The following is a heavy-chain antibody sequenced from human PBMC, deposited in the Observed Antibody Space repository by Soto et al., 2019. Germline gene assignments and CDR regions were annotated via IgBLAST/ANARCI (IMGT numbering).Heavy chain of an antibody. Sequence: QVQLVESGGGVVQPGKSLRLSCVASGFTFSSYGMHWVRQAPGKGLEWVALISYDGNNKYYGDSVKGRFTIFRDNSKNTLFLQMNSLRAEDTAVYFCAKDIEEVVYYYGMDVWGHGTPVTVSS. J-gene: IGHJ6*02. CDR2: ISYDGNNK. D-gene: IGHD1-26*01. V-gene: IGHV3-30*18. CDR1: GFTFSSYG. CDR3: AKDIEEVVYYYGMDV.